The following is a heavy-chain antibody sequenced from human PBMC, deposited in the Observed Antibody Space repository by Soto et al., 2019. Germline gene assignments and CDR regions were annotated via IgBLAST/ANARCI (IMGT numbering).Heavy chain of an antibody. V-gene: IGHV4-31*03. CDR1: GGSISSGGYY. D-gene: IGHD4-17*01. Sequence: QVQLQESGLGLVKPSQTLSLTCTVSGGSISSGGYYWSWIRQHPGKGLEWIGYIYYSGSTYYNPSLKSRVTISVDTSKNQFSLKLSSVTAADTAVYYCARTKTHDYGDPPGQYYGMDVWGQGTTVTVSS. J-gene: IGHJ6*02. CDR2: IYYSGST. CDR3: ARTKTHDYGDPPGQYYGMDV.